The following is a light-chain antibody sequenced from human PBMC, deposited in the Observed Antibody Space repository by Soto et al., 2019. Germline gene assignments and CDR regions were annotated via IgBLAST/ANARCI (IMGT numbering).Light chain of an antibody. CDR3: QNCFTVPYT. CDR1: QDISNR. Sequence: DIQMNQSPSSLSESVGDRITITCQASQDISNRLNWYHQKPGKAPNLLIYDASNLAAGVPSGFSGSGSGTHFTFTITSLQPEDIGTYYCQNCFTVPYTVGQGTKVDIK. V-gene: IGKV1-33*01. J-gene: IGKJ2*01. CDR2: DAS.